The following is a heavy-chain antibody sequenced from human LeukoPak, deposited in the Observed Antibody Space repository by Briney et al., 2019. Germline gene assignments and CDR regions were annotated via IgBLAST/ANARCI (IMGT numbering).Heavy chain of an antibody. D-gene: IGHD3-9*01. V-gene: IGHV4-39*01. CDR2: IYYSGST. Sequence: PSETLSLTCTVSGGSISSSSYYWGWIRQPPGKGLEWIGSIYYSGSTYYNPSLKSRVTISVDTSKNQFSLKLSSVTAADTAVYYCARLVTIFPDYWGQGTLVTVSS. CDR1: GGSISSSSYY. CDR3: ARLVTIFPDY. J-gene: IGHJ4*02.